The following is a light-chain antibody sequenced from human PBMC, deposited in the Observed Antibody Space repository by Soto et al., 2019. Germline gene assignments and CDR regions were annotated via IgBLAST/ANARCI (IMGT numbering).Light chain of an antibody. CDR3: QQRSSWPIT. Sequence: EIVLTQSPGTLSLSPGKRATLSCRASQSISSSYLAWYQQRPGQAPRLLIYGASTRATGIPARFSGSGSGTDFTLTISSLEPEDFAVYYCQQRSSWPITFGQGTRLEIK. V-gene: IGKV3D-20*02. J-gene: IGKJ5*01. CDR1: QSISSSY. CDR2: GAS.